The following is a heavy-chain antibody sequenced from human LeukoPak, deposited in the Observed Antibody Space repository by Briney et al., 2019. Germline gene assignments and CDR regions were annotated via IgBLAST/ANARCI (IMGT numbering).Heavy chain of an antibody. V-gene: IGHV1-46*01. CDR1: GCTFTSYY. D-gene: IGHD2-15*01. CDR2: INPSGGST. CDR3: ASGLGFCSGSDCTNLVKDYYYGMNV. J-gene: IGHJ6*02. Sequence: ASVKVSCKAPGCTFTSYYMHWVRQAPGQGLEWMGIINPSGGSTSYAQKFQGRVTMTRDTSTSTVYMELSSLRSVDTAVYYCASGLGFCSGSDCTNLVKDYYYGMNVWGQGTTVTVSS.